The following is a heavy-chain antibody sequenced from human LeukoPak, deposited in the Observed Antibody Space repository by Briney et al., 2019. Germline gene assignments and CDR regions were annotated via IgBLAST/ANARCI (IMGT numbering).Heavy chain of an antibody. J-gene: IGHJ5*02. V-gene: IGHV4-59*08. CDR2: IYYSGST. CDR1: GGSISSYY. Sequence: SETLSLTCTVSGGSISSYYWSCIRQPPGKGLEWIGYIYYSGSTNYNPSLKSRVTISVDTSKNQFSLKLSSVTAADTAVYYCARSVEVTTIFGFDPWGQGTLVTVSS. D-gene: IGHD5-24*01. CDR3: ARSVEVTTIFGFDP.